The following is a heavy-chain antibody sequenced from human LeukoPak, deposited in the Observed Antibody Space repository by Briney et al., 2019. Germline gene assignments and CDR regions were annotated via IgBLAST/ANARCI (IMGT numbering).Heavy chain of an antibody. J-gene: IGHJ4*02. CDR2: INPNSGGT. V-gene: IGHV1-2*02. Sequence: ASVKLSCKASGYTSTGYYTHWVRQPHGQGLEWMGRINPNSGGTNYAKKFQGRVTMTRDTSISTAYMELSRLRSDDTAVYYCARGRRSWYYFDYWGQGTLVTVSS. CDR1: GYTSTGYY. D-gene: IGHD6-13*01. CDR3: ARGRRSWYYFDY.